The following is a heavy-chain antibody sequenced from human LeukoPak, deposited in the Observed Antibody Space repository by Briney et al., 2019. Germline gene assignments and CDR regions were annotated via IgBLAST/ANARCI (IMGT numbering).Heavy chain of an antibody. D-gene: IGHD3-10*01. CDR1: GYTLTELS. V-gene: IGHV1-24*01. CDR2: FDPEDGET. CDR3: ARVVRGVIISPSFDY. J-gene: IGHJ4*02. Sequence: ASVKVSCKVSGYTLTELSMHWVRQAPGKGLEWMGGFDPEDGETIYAQKFQGRVTMTEDTSTDTAYMELSSLRSEDTAVYYCARVVRGVIISPSFDYWGQGTLVTVSS.